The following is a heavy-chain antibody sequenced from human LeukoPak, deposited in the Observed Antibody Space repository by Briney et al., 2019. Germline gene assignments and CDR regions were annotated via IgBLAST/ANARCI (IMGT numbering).Heavy chain of an antibody. V-gene: IGHV3-33*01. D-gene: IGHD1-26*01. J-gene: IGHJ4*02. CDR2: IWSDGSNK. CDR3: ARDREVRYLDF. CDR1: GLIFRNHG. Sequence: GGSLRLSCSPSGLIFRNHGMHWVRQAPGKGLEWVAFIWSDGSNKYYAESVKGRFTISRDSSKNMLYLQMNSLRVEDTAVYFCARDREVRYLDFWGQGTLVTVSS.